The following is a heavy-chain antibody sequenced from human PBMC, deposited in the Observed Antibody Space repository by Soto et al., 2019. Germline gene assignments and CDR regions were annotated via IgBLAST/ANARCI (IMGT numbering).Heavy chain of an antibody. CDR2: ISYDGINK. CDR3: VRGEYNFNYFDY. J-gene: IGHJ4*02. Sequence: GGSLRLSCAASGFAFSNSPIHWVRQAPGKGLEWVAVISYDGINKYYTDSVKGRFTISRDNSKNALYLQMNSLRAEDTAVYYCVRGEYNFNYFDYWGQGTLVTVSS. V-gene: IGHV3-30*10. CDR1: GFAFSNSP. D-gene: IGHD1-20*01.